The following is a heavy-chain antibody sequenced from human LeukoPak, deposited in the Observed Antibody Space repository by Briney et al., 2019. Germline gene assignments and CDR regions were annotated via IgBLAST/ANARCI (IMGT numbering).Heavy chain of an antibody. J-gene: IGHJ5*02. CDR3: ARDESHQLVLDNWFDP. CDR2: INPNSGGT. V-gene: IGHV1-2*06. Sequence: GASVKVSCKASGYTFTGYYMHWVRQAPGQGLEWMGRINPNSGGTNYAQKFQGRVTMTRDTSISTAYMELSRLRSDDTAVYYCARDESHQLVLDNWFDPWGQGTLVTVSS. D-gene: IGHD6-13*01. CDR1: GYTFTGYY.